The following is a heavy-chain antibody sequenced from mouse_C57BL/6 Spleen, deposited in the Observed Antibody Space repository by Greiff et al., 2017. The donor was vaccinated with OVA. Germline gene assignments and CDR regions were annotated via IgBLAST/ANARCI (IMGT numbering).Heavy chain of an antibody. CDR3: ARRYGNYLYYFDY. CDR1: GFTFSSYG. D-gene: IGHD2-10*02. V-gene: IGHV5-6*01. J-gene: IGHJ2*01. CDR2: ISSGGSYT. Sequence: EVQRVESGGDLVKPGGSLKLSCAASGFTFSSYGMSWVRQTPDKRLEWVATISSGGSYTYYPDSVKGRFTISRDNAKNTLYLQMSSLKSEDTAMYYCARRYGNYLYYFDYWGQGTTLTVSS.